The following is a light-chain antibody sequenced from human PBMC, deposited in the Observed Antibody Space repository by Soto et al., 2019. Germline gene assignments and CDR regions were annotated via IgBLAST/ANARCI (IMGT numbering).Light chain of an antibody. V-gene: IGKV3-11*01. CDR3: QQRSNWQRT. CDR2: DAS. CDR1: QSVSSY. J-gene: IGKJ1*01. Sequence: EIVLTQSPATLSLSPGERATLSCRASQSVSSYLAWFQPKPGQAPRLLIYDASNRATGIPARFSGSGSGTDFTLTISSLEPEDFAVYYCQQRSNWQRTFGQGTKVDIK.